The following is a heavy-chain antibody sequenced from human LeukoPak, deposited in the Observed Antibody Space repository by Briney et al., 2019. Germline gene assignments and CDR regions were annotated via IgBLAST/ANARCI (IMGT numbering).Heavy chain of an antibody. CDR3: ARGRYCGETTCSDFDS. CDR1: GYTFTDYY. CDR2: INPNSGGT. V-gene: IGHV1-2*02. D-gene: IGHD2-21*01. Sequence: ASVMVSCKASGYTFTDYYMHWVRQAPGPGLEWMGWINPNSGGTDYAQKFQGRVTLIRDTSISTAYMELSRLTSDDTAVYYCARGRYCGETTCSDFDSWGQGTLVTVSS. J-gene: IGHJ4*02.